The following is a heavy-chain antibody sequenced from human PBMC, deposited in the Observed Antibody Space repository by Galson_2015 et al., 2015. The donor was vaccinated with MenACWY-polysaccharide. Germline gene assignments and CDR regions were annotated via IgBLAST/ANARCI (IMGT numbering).Heavy chain of an antibody. D-gene: IGHD5-18*01. V-gene: IGHV1-8*01. CDR3: VREKQLKIDF. CDR2: MNPKSGNT. CDR1: GYTFTSYD. Sequence: SVKVSCKASGYTFTSYDINWVRQATGQGLEWMGWMNPKSGNTGFAQKFQVRVTMTRNTSISTAYMELSSLTSEDTAVYYCVREKQLKIDFWGQGTLATVSS. J-gene: IGHJ4*02.